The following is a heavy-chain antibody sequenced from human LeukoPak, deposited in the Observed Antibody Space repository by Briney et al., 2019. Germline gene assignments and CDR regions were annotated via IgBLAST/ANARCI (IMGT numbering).Heavy chain of an antibody. Sequence: GGSLRLSCAASGFIFSSNSMNWVRQAPGKGLEWVSYISSCSSTIYYADSVKGRFTISRDNAKRALYLQMNNLRAEDTAVYYCATSGYNNIDYWGQGTVVAVSS. J-gene: IGHJ4*02. V-gene: IGHV3-48*04. D-gene: IGHD1-1*01. CDR2: ISSCSSTI. CDR1: GFIFSSNS. CDR3: ATSGYNNIDY.